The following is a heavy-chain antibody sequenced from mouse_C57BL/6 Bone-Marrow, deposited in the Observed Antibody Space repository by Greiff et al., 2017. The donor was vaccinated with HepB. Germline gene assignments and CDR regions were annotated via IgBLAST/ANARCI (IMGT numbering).Heavy chain of an antibody. Sequence: EVQLQQSGAELVRPGASVKLSCTASGFNIKDYYMHWVKQRPAQGLEWIGRIDPEDGDTEYAPKFQGKATMTADTSSNTAYLQLSSLTSEDTAVYYCTTRGLGPHYYAMDYWGQGTSVTVSS. CDR1: GFNIKDYY. CDR3: TTRGLGPHYYAMDY. D-gene: IGHD3-3*01. J-gene: IGHJ4*01. CDR2: IDPEDGDT. V-gene: IGHV14-1*01.